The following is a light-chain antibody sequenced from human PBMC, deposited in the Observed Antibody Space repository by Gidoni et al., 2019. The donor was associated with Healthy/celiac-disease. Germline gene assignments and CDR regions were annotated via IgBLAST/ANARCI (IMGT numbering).Light chain of an antibody. CDR3: QQYNNWPPLT. Sequence: EIVMTQSPATLSVSPGERATLSCRASQSVSSNLAWYQQKPGQAPRLLIYGASTRAPGLPARFSGSGSGTEFTLTISSLQSEDFAVYYCQQYNNWPPLTFGGXTKVEIK. CDR2: GAS. J-gene: IGKJ4*01. V-gene: IGKV3D-15*01. CDR1: QSVSSN.